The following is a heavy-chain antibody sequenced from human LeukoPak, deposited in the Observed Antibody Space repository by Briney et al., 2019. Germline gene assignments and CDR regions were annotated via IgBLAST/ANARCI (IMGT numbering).Heavy chain of an antibody. CDR3: ARELLGYRSSTSCYNSSQGYYYYMDV. CDR1: GGSISSYY. J-gene: IGHJ6*03. V-gene: IGHV4-4*07. CDR2: IYTSGST. Sequence: SETLSLTCTVSGGSISSYYWSWIRQPAGKGLEWIGRIYTSGSTNYNPSLKSRVTMSVDTSKNQFSLKLSSVTAADTAVYYCARELLGYRSSTSCYNSSQGYYYYMDVWGKGTTVTVSS. D-gene: IGHD2-2*02.